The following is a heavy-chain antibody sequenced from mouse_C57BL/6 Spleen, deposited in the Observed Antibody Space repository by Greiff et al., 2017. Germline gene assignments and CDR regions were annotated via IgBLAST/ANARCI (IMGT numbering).Heavy chain of an antibody. CDR1: GFSLTSYG. Sequence: VQLVESGPGLVQPSQSLSITCTVSGFSLTSYGVHWVRQSPGKGLEWLGVIWRGGSTDYNAAFMSRLSITKDNSKSQVFFKMNSLQADDTAIYYCAKNADGYDEWFAYWGQGTLVTVSA. CDR3: AKNADGYDEWFAY. J-gene: IGHJ3*01. CDR2: IWRGGST. V-gene: IGHV2-5*01. D-gene: IGHD2-2*01.